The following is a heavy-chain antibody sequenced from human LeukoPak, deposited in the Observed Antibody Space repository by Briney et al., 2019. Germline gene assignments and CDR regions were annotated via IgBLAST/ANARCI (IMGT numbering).Heavy chain of an antibody. CDR3: AKDTSPWHY. J-gene: IGHJ4*01. CDR2: IYYSGST. CDR1: GGSMSSYY. Sequence: TSSETLSLTWTVSGGSMSSYYGSWIRQPRGKGREWIGYIYYSGSTNYNPSLKRRVTISLDTSKNQLSLNLSSVTAPDTAVYYSAKDTSPWHYSGHGNPVTAS. D-gene: IGHD1-26*01. V-gene: IGHV4-59*01.